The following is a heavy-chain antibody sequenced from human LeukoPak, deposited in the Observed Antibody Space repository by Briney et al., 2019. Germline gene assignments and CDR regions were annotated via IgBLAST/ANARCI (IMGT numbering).Heavy chain of an antibody. CDR3: ARGPNHVTY. J-gene: IGHJ4*02. Sequence: GRSLRLSCAASGFTFSSYATHWVRQAPGKGLEWVAVISYDGSNKYYADSVKGRFTISRDNSKNTLYLQMNSLRAEDTAVYYCARGPNHVTYWGQGTLVTVSS. CDR1: GFTFSSYA. V-gene: IGHV3-30-3*01. D-gene: IGHD2-21*02. CDR2: ISYDGSNK.